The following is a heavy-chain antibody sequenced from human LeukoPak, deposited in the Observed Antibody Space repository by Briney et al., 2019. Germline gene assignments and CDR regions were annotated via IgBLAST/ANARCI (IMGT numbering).Heavy chain of an antibody. CDR2: INPSGGST. V-gene: IGHV1-46*01. J-gene: IGHJ4*02. CDR1: GYTFISYF. D-gene: IGHD2-21*02. CDR3: ARSGGDAIRPFDY. Sequence: ASGKVSCKASGYTFISYFIHWVRQAPGQGLELMGIINPSGGSTRYAQKFQGRVTMTRDTSTSTVYMEMSSLRSEDTAVYYCARSGGDAIRPFDYWGQGTLVTVSS.